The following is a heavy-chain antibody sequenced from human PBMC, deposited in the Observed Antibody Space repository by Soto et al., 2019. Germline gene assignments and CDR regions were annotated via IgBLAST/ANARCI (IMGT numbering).Heavy chain of an antibody. CDR1: GGTFSSYA. CDR2: ITPIFGTA. Sequence: GASVKVSCKASGGTFSSYAISWVRQAPGQGLEWMGGITPIFGTANYAQKFQGRVTITADESTSTAYMELSSLRSEDTAVYYCARASSTSLAQHAFDIWGQGTMVTVSS. J-gene: IGHJ3*02. V-gene: IGHV1-69*13. D-gene: IGHD2-2*01. CDR3: ARASSTSLAQHAFDI.